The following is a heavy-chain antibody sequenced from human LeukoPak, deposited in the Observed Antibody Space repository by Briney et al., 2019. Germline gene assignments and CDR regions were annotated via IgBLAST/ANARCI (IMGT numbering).Heavy chain of an antibody. V-gene: IGHV4-34*01. D-gene: IGHD3-9*01. J-gene: IGHJ4*02. CDR1: GGSFSGYY. Sequence: SETLSLTCAVYGGSFSGYYWSWIRQPPGKGLEWIGEINHSGSTNYNPSLKSRVTISVDTSKNQFSLKLSSVTAADTAVYYCARASDFDWLLLNQYYFDYWGQGTLVTVSS. CDR3: ARASDFDWLLLNQYYFDY. CDR2: INHSGST.